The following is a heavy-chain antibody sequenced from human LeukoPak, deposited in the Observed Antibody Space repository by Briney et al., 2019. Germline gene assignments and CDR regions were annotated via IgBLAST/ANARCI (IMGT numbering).Heavy chain of an antibody. V-gene: IGHV4-59*08. D-gene: IGHD6-19*01. CDR3: TRQYSSGWSYYYGLDV. CDR2: IHYSGST. Sequence: PSETLSLTCAVSGVSISDYYWSWIRQPPGKGLELIGYIHYSGSTNYNPSLKSRVTISVDTAKNQFSLQLNSVTPEDTAVYYCTRQYSSGWSYYYGLDVWGQGTTVTVSS. CDR1: GVSISDYY. J-gene: IGHJ6*02.